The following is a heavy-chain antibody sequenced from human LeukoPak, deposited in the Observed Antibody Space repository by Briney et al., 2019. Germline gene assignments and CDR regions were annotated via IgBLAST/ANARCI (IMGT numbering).Heavy chain of an antibody. D-gene: IGHD1-26*01. CDR2: ITSSSTYI. Sequence: PGGSLRLSCAASGFTFSTYNMNWVRQAPGKGLEWVSSITSSSTYIYYADSVKGRFAISRDNAKNSLYLQMNSLRAEDTAVYYCARDPYSGGYGDYYYYYMDLWGQGTTVTISS. J-gene: IGHJ6*03. CDR3: ARDPYSGGYGDYYYYYMDL. V-gene: IGHV3-21*01. CDR1: GFTFSTYN.